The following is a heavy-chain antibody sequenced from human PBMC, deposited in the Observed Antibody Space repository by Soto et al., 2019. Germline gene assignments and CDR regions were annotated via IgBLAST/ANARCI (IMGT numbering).Heavy chain of an antibody. CDR2: IYWDDDK. D-gene: IGHD3-9*01. CDR3: AHRRSSSLYDILTGCYHDAFDS. CDR1: GFSVRTSVVG. J-gene: IGHJ3*02. Sequence: GSTLVNHTQTLTPTCTFYGFSVRTSVVGVAWILQPSGKSLDRLALIYWDDDKRYSPSLXSRPXITKDTSKNQVVLTMTNMETGDKATYYCAHRRSSSLYDILTGCYHDAFDSGGEGTMVTVSS. V-gene: IGHV2-5*02.